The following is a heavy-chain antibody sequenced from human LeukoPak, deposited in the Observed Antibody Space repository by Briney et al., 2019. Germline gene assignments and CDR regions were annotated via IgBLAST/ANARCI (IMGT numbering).Heavy chain of an antibody. Sequence: SETLSLTCTVSGDSITNNHWSWIRHFPGKGLEWIGYISYTGSTNYNPSLKSRLTISVGTSKNHFSLTLTSVTAADTALYYCARHIYPDGSPFDSWGQGTLVSVTS. D-gene: IGHD3-10*01. CDR3: ARHIYPDGSPFDS. CDR1: GDSITNNH. CDR2: ISYTGST. V-gene: IGHV4-59*08. J-gene: IGHJ4*02.